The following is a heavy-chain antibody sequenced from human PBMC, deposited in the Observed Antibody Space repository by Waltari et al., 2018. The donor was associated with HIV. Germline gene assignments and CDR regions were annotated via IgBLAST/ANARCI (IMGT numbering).Heavy chain of an antibody. CDR2: IYYSGST. Sequence: QLQLQESGPGLVKPSETLSLTCTVSGGSISSSSYSWGWIRQPPGKGLEWIWSIYYSGSTYYNPSLKSRVTIAVDTSKNQFSLKLSSVTAADTAVYYCARQQYCSGGSCPYNWFDPWGQGTLVTVSS. V-gene: IGHV4-39*01. D-gene: IGHD2-15*01. CDR1: GGSISSSSYS. CDR3: ARQQYCSGGSCPYNWFDP. J-gene: IGHJ5*02.